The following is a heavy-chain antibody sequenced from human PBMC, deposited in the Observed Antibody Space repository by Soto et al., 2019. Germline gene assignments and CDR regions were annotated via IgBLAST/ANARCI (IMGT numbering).Heavy chain of an antibody. D-gene: IGHD2-15*01. CDR3: AHMRPANFDH. Sequence: QITLKESRRTLVKPTQTLTLTSNVSGVSLSTGGVGVGCFRQPPGKALEWLGLIYRDAYQRYSPSLKSRLTITKATSKNQVVLTMTSMDAEDTSSYYCAHMRPANFDHWGQGTLVTVSS. V-gene: IGHV2-5*02. CDR2: IYRDAYQ. CDR1: GVSLSTGGVG. J-gene: IGHJ4*02.